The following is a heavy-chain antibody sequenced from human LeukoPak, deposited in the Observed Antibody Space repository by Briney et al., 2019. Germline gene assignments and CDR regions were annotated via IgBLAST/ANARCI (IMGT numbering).Heavy chain of an antibody. Sequence: SETLSLTCTVSGDSISSYYWNWIRQPPGKGLEWIGYIYYSGSTNYNPSLKSRVTISVDTSKNQFSLKLSSVTAADTAVYDCARSLYYYGSDSFDIWGQGTMVTVSS. D-gene: IGHD3-10*01. CDR2: IYYSGST. CDR1: GDSISSYY. V-gene: IGHV4-59*01. CDR3: ARSLYYYGSDSFDI. J-gene: IGHJ3*02.